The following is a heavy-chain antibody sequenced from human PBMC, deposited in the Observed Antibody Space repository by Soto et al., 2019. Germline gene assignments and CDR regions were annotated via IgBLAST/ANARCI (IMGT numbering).Heavy chain of an antibody. V-gene: IGHV3-74*01. Sequence: EVQLVESGGGLVQPGGSLRLSCAASGFTFTNSWMHWVRQVPGKGLVWVSRTRGDGSSTFYADSLKGRFTISTDNAKNTLYLQMNSLRAEDTAVYYCARSDYFDSWGQGTLVTVSP. CDR1: GFTFTNSW. J-gene: IGHJ4*02. CDR2: TRGDGSST. CDR3: ARSDYFDS.